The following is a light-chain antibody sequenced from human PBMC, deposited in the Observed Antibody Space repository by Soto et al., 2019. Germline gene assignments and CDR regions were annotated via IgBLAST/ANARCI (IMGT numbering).Light chain of an antibody. J-gene: IGLJ1*01. Sequence: QSVLTQPPSASGTPGRRVTIACSGSSSNIGSNYVYWYQQLPGTAPKLLIYRNNQRPSGVPDRFSGSKSGTSASLAISGLRSEDEADYYCAAWDDSLSGHYVFGTGTKVTV. CDR2: RNN. CDR3: AAWDDSLSGHYV. CDR1: SSNIGSNY. V-gene: IGLV1-47*01.